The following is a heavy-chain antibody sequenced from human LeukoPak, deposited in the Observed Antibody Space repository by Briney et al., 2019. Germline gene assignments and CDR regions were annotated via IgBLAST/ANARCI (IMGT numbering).Heavy chain of an antibody. CDR2: IYYSGDT. J-gene: IGHJ4*02. CDR1: RGSISGYS. V-gene: IGHV4-59*08. D-gene: IGHD1-26*01. CDR3: ARHGIATYRRGLFAY. Sequence: SETLSLTCTVSRGSISGYSWSWIRQSPGGGVEWIGYIYYSGDTAHNPPLRSRVTISVDTSKNPFSLKLSSVTAADTAVYYCARHGIATYRRGLFAYWGQGTLVTVSS.